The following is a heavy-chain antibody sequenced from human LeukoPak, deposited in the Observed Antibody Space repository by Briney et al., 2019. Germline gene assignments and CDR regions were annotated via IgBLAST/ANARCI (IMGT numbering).Heavy chain of an antibody. CDR3: ARWEGGTYHDFDY. CDR2: INHSCST. D-gene: IGHD1-26*01. CDR1: GGSFSGYY. Sequence: SETLSLVCAVYGGSFSGYYSKWIRQPPGGGLELIGEINHSCSTNYDPSLKSRVTISVDTSKNQFSLKLSSVTAADTAVYYCARWEGGTYHDFDYWGQGTLVTVSS. J-gene: IGHJ4*02. V-gene: IGHV4-34*01.